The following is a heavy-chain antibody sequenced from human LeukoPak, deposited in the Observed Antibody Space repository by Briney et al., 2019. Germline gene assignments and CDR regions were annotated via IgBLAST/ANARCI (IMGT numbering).Heavy chain of an antibody. Sequence: PGGSLRLSCAASGFTFSNHGMNWVRQAPGKGLEWVSGISPSGDITYYADSVKGRFTISRDNSKNTLYLQMNSLRAEDTAVYYCAKAGFYGDYGFDYWGQGTLVAVSS. D-gene: IGHD4-17*01. CDR3: AKAGFYGDYGFDY. J-gene: IGHJ4*02. V-gene: IGHV3-23*01. CDR1: GFTFSNHG. CDR2: ISPSGDIT.